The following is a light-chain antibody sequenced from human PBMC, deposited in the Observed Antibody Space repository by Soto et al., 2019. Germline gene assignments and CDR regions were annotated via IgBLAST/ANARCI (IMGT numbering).Light chain of an antibody. V-gene: IGKV3-15*01. CDR2: GTS. J-gene: IGKJ5*01. Sequence: EIVMTQSPASLSVSPGESVTLSCRASQSVASNLAWYQQKPGQAPRLLIYGTSTRATGVPARFSGGGSGTEFTLTITSLQSEDFAVYYCQQYKNWPLFGQGTRLEIK. CDR3: QQYKNWPL. CDR1: QSVASN.